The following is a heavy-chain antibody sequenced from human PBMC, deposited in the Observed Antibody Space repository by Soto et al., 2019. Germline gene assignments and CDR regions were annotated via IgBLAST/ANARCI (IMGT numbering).Heavy chain of an antibody. CDR2: ISHSGST. V-gene: IGHV4-34*01. Sequence: QVQLQQWGAGLLKPSETLSLTCAVYGGSFSGYYWSWIRQPPGKGLEWIGEISHSGSTNYNPSLKSRXXIXVXXSKNQFYLKLSAVTAADTAVYYCARRYYGSGSYDYWGQGTLVTVSS. D-gene: IGHD3-10*01. J-gene: IGHJ4*02. CDR3: ARRYYGSGSYDY. CDR1: GGSFSGYY.